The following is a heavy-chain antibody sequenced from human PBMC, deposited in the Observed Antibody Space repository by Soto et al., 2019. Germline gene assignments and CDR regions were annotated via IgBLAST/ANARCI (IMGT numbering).Heavy chain of an antibody. J-gene: IGHJ4*02. CDR1: GFTFSSYW. CDR2: ITSDGGDT. D-gene: IGHD3-10*01. Sequence: EVQLVESGGGLVQPGGSLRLSCAASGFTFSSYWMHWVRQAPGKGLVWVSRITSDGGDTTYADSVKGRFTISRDNAKNTLLLKLNSLRAEDTAVYYCARDKVPFYGPGSFAYWGQGTLVTVSS. CDR3: ARDKVPFYGPGSFAY. V-gene: IGHV3-74*01.